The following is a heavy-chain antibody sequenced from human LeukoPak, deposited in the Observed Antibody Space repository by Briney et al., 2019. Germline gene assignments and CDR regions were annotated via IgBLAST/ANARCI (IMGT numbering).Heavy chain of an antibody. CDR2: IFYSGST. Sequence: SETLSLTCTVSGGSISNYYWNWIRQPPGKGLEWIGYIFYSGSTYYNPSLKSRVTISVDTSKNQFSLKLSSVTAADTAVYYCARYGYYFDYWGQGTLVTVSS. V-gene: IGHV4-59*12. CDR3: ARYGYYFDY. J-gene: IGHJ4*02. D-gene: IGHD4-17*01. CDR1: GGSISNYY.